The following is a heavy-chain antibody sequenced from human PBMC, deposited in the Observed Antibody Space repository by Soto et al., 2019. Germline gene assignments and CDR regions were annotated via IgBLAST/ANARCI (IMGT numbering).Heavy chain of an antibody. J-gene: IGHJ4*02. CDR2: ISSSSSYI. CDR3: ASIPYYDILTGYY. CDR1: GFTFSSYS. V-gene: IGHV3-21*01. D-gene: IGHD3-9*01. Sequence: ESGGGLVKPGGSLRLSCAASGFTFSSYSMNWVRQAPGKGLEWVSSISSSSSYIYYADSVKGRFTISRDNAKNSLYLQMNSLRAEDTAVYYCASIPYYDILTGYYWGQGTLVTVSS.